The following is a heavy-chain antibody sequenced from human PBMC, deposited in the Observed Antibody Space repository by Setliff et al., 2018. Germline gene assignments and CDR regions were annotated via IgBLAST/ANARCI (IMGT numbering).Heavy chain of an antibody. J-gene: IGHJ4*02. Sequence: SETLSLTCTVSGYSISSGYIWGWIRQPPGKGLEWVGNIGHTGSINYNPSLKSRLTISRDTSKNQVSLKLNSVTATDTAVYYCARDRGPDTAMEISDYWGQGTLVTVSS. CDR3: ARDRGPDTAMEISDY. V-gene: IGHV4-38-2*02. D-gene: IGHD5-18*01. CDR2: IGHTGSI. CDR1: GYSISSGYI.